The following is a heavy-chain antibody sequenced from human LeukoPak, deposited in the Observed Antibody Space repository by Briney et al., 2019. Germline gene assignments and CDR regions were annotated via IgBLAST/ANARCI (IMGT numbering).Heavy chain of an antibody. CDR1: GFTFSDHY. V-gene: IGHV3-72*01. Sequence: GGSLRLSCAASGFTFSDHYMDWARQAPGKGLEWVGRIRNKANRYTTEYAASVKGRFTISRDDSENSSYLQMNSLKTKDTAVYYCWSRLDAFDIWGQGTMVTVSS. D-gene: IGHD1-1*01. J-gene: IGHJ3*02. CDR3: WSRLDAFDI. CDR2: IRNKANRYTT.